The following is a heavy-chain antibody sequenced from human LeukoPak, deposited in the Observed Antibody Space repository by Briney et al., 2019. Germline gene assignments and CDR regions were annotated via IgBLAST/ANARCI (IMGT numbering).Heavy chain of an antibody. J-gene: IGHJ4*02. V-gene: IGHV1-46*01. CDR3: ARDGITGTIAWEY. CDR1: GYTFTSYY. CDR2: IHPSGSST. Sequence: ASVKVSCKASGYTFTSYYMHWVRQAPGQGLEWMGIIHPSGSSTSFAQKFQGRVTMTTDMSTRTVYMELSSLSFEDTAVYYCARDGITGTIAWEYWGQGTLVTVSS. D-gene: IGHD1-20*01.